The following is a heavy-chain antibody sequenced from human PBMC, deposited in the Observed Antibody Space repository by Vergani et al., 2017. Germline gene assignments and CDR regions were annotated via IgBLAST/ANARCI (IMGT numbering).Heavy chain of an antibody. CDR2: IKQDGSEK. V-gene: IGHV3-7*01. J-gene: IGHJ6*03. CDR3: ARDENIAAAGTKYYYYYMDV. Sequence: EVQLVESGGGLVQPGRSLRLSCTASGFTFGDYAMSWVRQAPGKGLEWVANIKQDGSEKYYVDSVKGRFTISRDNAKNSLYLQMNSLRAEDTAVYYCARDENIAAAGTKYYYYYMDVWGKGTTVTVSS. CDR1: GFTFGDYA. D-gene: IGHD6-13*01.